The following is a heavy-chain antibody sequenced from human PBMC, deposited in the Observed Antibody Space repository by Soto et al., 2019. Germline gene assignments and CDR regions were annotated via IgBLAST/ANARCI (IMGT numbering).Heavy chain of an antibody. CDR3: AKGNSAWNDGLDM. V-gene: IGHV3-23*01. CDR2: ISSSGGTT. CDR1: RFTFSTYA. J-gene: IGHJ3*02. D-gene: IGHD6-19*01. Sequence: EVQLLESGGGLVQPGGSLRLSCAAARFTFSTYAMTWVRQAPEKGLEWVSSISSSGGTTSYADSVKGRFTVSRDNSKNILYLQMHSRRAEDTATYYCAKGNSAWNDGLDMWGQGTMVAVSS.